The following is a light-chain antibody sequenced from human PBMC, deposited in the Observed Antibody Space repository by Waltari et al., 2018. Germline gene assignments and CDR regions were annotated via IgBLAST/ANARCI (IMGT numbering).Light chain of an antibody. CDR2: GAS. CDR3: QHHVRLPAT. V-gene: IGKV3-20*01. J-gene: IGKJ1*01. CDR1: QSVGTS. Sequence: EVVLTQSPGTLSLSPGERATLACRASQSVGTSLAWYQQKPGQAPRLLIFGASRRATGIPDRFSGSGSGTDFSLTISRLEPEDFAVYYCQHHVRLPATFGLGTKVEI.